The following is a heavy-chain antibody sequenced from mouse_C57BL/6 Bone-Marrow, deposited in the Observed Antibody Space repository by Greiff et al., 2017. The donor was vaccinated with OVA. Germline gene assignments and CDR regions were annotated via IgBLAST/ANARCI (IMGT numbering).Heavy chain of an antibody. V-gene: IGHV1-15*01. CDR2: IDPETGGT. D-gene: IGHD2-5*01. CDR1: GYTFTDYE. J-gene: IGHJ4*01. Sequence: QVQLQQSGAELVRPGASVTLSCKASGYTFTDYEMHWVKQTPVHGLEWIGAIDPETGGTAYNQKLKGKAILTVDKSSSTAYMELRSLTSEDSAVYYCTRGYSSYYAMDYWGQGTSVTVSS. CDR3: TRGYSSYYAMDY.